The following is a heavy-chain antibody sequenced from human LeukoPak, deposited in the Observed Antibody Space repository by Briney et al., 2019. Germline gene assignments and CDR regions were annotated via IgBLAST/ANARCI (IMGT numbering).Heavy chain of an antibody. D-gene: IGHD1-26*01. Sequence: GVSLRLSCAASGFTFSSYNMNGVRQAPGKGLEWVSSISSSSSYIYYADSVKGRFTISRDNAKNSLYLQMNSLRAEDTAVYYCARDSEFSGGFSYWGPGALVSASS. CDR1: GFTFSSYN. J-gene: IGHJ4*02. V-gene: IGHV3-21*01. CDR2: ISSSSSYI. CDR3: ARDSEFSGGFSY.